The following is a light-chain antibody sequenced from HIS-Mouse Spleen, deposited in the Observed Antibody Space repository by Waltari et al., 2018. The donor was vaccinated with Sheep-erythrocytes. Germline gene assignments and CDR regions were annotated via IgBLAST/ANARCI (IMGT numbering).Light chain of an antibody. V-gene: IGLV2-23*01. CDR1: SSDVGSYNL. CDR3: CSYAGSSTPWV. Sequence: QSALTQPRSVSGSPGQSVTISCTGTSSDVGSYNLVSWYQQHPGKAPKLMIYEGSKRPSVVSNRFSGSKSGNPASLTISGLQAEDEADYYCCSYAGSSTPWVFGGGTKLTVL. CDR2: EGS. J-gene: IGLJ3*02.